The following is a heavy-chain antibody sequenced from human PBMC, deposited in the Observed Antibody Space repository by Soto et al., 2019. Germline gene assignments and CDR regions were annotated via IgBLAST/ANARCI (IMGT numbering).Heavy chain of an antibody. CDR3: ARGDSTAYSSVYFQH. CDR1: GYTFTNYG. V-gene: IGHV1-18*01. Sequence: QVQLVQSGAEVKKPGASVKVSCKASGYTFTNYGISWVRQAPGQGLEWMGWISPYNGNTNYAQKLQGRVTMTTDTSTSTAYMELRSLRSDDTAVYYCARGDSTAYSSVYFQHWGQGTLVTVSS. D-gene: IGHD6-25*01. CDR2: ISPYNGNT. J-gene: IGHJ1*01.